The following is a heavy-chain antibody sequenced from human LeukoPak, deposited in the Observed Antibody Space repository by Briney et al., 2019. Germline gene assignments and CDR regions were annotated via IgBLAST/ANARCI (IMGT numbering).Heavy chain of an antibody. CDR3: ARGPKRITMIVVGLIDY. J-gene: IGHJ4*02. Sequence: QPGGSLRLSCAASGFTFSSYWMSWVRQAPGKGLEWVANIKQDGSEKYYVDSVKGRFTISRDNAKNSLYLQMNSLRAEDTAVYYCARGPKRITMIVVGLIDYWGQGTLVTVSS. CDR2: IKQDGSEK. CDR1: GFTFSSYW. D-gene: IGHD3-22*01. V-gene: IGHV3-7*01.